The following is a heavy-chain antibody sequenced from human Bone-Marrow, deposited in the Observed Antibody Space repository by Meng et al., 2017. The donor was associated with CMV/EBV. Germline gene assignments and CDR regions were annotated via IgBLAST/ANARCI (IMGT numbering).Heavy chain of an antibody. D-gene: IGHD2-15*01. Sequence: ASVKVSCKASGYTFTDSYIHWVRQAPGQGLEWMGFISPNNGGTLSAQKFQDRVTLSRETSISAAHMELSSLTSDDTGVYYCVRDKGGAFDYWGQGTLVTVSS. CDR3: VRDKGGAFDY. CDR2: ISPNNGGT. CDR1: GYTFTDSY. J-gene: IGHJ4*02. V-gene: IGHV1-2*02.